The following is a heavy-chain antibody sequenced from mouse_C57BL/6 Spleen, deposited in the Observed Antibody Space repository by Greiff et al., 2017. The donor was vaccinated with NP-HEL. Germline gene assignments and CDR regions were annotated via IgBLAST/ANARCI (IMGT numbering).Heavy chain of an antibody. CDR2: INPGSGGT. J-gene: IGHJ4*01. CDR1: GYAFTNYL. CDR3: ARGYDLYYYAMDY. Sequence: QVQLQQSGAELVRPGTSVKVSCKASGYAFTNYLIEWVKQRPGQGLEWIGVINPGSGGTNYNEKFKGNATLIADKSSSTAYMQLSSLTSEDSAVYFCARGYDLYYYAMDYWGQGTSVTVSS. D-gene: IGHD2-2*01. V-gene: IGHV1-54*01.